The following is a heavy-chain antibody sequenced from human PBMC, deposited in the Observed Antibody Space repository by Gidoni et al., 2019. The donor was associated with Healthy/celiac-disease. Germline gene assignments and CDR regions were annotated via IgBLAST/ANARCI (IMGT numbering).Heavy chain of an antibody. V-gene: IGHV3-23*01. CDR1: GFTFSSYA. Sequence: EVQLLESGGGLVQPGGSLRLSCAASGFTFSSYALSWVRQAPGKGLEWVSAISGSGGSTYYADSVKGRFTISRDNSKNTLYLQMNSLRAEDTAVYYCAKDGDFWSGYYTLGYYFDYWGQGTLVTVSS. CDR3: AKDGDFWSGYYTLGYYFDY. J-gene: IGHJ4*02. CDR2: ISGSGGST. D-gene: IGHD3-3*01.